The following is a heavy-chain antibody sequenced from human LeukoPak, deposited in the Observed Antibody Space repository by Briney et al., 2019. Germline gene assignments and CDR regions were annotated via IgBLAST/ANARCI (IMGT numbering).Heavy chain of an antibody. CDR2: IYHSGNT. CDR1: GGSISSGYY. Sequence: SETLSLTCTVSGGSISSGYYWGYIRQSPGKGLEWIGSIYHSGNTYYNPSLKSRVTISVDTSKNQFSLKLSSVTAADTAVYYCARNRIAVAGRGPYFDYWGQGTLVTVSS. V-gene: IGHV4-38-2*02. J-gene: IGHJ4*02. D-gene: IGHD6-19*01. CDR3: ARNRIAVAGRGPYFDY.